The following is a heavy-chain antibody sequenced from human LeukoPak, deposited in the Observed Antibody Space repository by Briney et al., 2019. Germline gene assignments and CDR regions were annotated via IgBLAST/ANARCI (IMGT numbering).Heavy chain of an antibody. V-gene: IGHV3-49*03. Sequence: PGGSLRLSCTASGFTFGDYAMSWFRQAPGKGLEWVGFIRSKAYGGTTEYAASVKGRFTISRDDSKSIAYLQMNSLKTEDTAVYYCTRTFVGVYGDYEGYWGQGTLVTVSS. CDR3: TRTFVGVYGDYEGY. CDR2: IRSKAYGGTT. J-gene: IGHJ4*02. D-gene: IGHD4-17*01. CDR1: GFTFGDYA.